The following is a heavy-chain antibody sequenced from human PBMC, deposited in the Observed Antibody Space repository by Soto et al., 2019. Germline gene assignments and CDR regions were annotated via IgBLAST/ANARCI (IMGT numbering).Heavy chain of an antibody. J-gene: IGHJ5*02. D-gene: IGHD1-20*01. CDR3: ARAGPYNWKFDP. CDR2: IYYSGST. Sequence: ASETLSLTCTVSGGSISSGGYYWSWIRQHPGKGLEWIGYIYYSGSTYYNPSLKSRVTISVDTSKNQFSLKLSSVTAADTAVYYCARAGPYNWKFDPWGQGTLVTVSS. CDR1: GGSISSGGYY. V-gene: IGHV4-31*03.